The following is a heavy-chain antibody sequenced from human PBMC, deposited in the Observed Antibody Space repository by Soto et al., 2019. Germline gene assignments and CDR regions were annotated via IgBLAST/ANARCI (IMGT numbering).Heavy chain of an antibody. V-gene: IGHV4-30-4*01. CDR1: GGSISSGDYY. CDR2: IYYSGST. D-gene: IGHD2-15*01. Sequence: QVQLQESGPGLVKPSQTLSLTCTVSGGSISSGDYYWSWIRQPPGKGLEWIGYIYYSGSTYYHPSLKSRVTISVDTSKNQFSLKLSSVTAADTAVYYCARGYCSGGSCYAGMFDYWGQGTLVTVSS. J-gene: IGHJ4*02. CDR3: ARGYCSGGSCYAGMFDY.